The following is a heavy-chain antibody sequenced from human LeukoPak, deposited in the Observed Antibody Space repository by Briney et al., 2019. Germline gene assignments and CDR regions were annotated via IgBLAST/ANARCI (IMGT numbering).Heavy chain of an antibody. CDR3: AKLGYSSGWYDFQIDAFDF. Sequence: GGSLRLSCAASGFSFSSYGMHWVREAPGKGLEWVAVISYVGSNKFYADSVKGRFTISRDNSKNTLYLQMNSLRAEDTAVYYCAKLGYSSGWYDFQIDAFDFWGQGTMVTVSS. CDR1: GFSFSSYG. CDR2: ISYVGSNK. D-gene: IGHD6-19*01. J-gene: IGHJ3*01. V-gene: IGHV3-30*18.